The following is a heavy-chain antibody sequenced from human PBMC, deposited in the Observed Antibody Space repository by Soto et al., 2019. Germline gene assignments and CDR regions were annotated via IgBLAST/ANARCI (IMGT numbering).Heavy chain of an antibody. CDR2: ISSSSSYI. CDR3: ARDLADCSSTSCYAGSDY. Sequence: GGSLRLSCAASGFTFSSYSMNWVRQAPGKGLEWVSSISSSSSYIYYADSVKGRFTISRDNAKNSLYLQMNSLRAEDTAVYYCARDLADCSSTSCYAGSDYWGQGTLVTVSS. CDR1: GFTFSSYS. J-gene: IGHJ4*02. V-gene: IGHV3-21*01. D-gene: IGHD2-2*01.